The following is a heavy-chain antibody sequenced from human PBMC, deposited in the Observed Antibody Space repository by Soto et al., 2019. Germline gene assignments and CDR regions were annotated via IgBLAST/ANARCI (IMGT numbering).Heavy chain of an antibody. D-gene: IGHD3-16*01. J-gene: IGHJ6*02. CDR1: GGSISRYY. CDR2: IYYSGST. CDR3: ARDGGWGKNDYLGMHV. V-gene: IGHV4-59*01. Sequence: PSETLSLTCTASGGSISRYYWSWIRQPPGKGLEWIGYIYYSGSTNYNPSLKSRVTISVDTSKNQFSLKLSSVTAADTAVYSCARDGGWGKNDYLGMHVWGQGTTVTVSS.